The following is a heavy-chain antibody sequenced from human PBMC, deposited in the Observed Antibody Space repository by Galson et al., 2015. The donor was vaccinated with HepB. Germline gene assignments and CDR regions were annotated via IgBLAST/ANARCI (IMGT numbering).Heavy chain of an antibody. D-gene: IGHD6-13*01. CDR2: ISAYNGNT. V-gene: IGHV1-18*01. CDR3: ARVEEQLVSNWFDP. Sequence: SVKVSCKASGYTFTSYGISWVRQAPGQGLEWMGWISAYNGNTNYAQKLQGRVTMTTDTSTSTAYMELRSLRSDDTAVYYCARVEEQLVSNWFDPWGQGTLVTVSS. CDR1: GYTFTSYG. J-gene: IGHJ5*02.